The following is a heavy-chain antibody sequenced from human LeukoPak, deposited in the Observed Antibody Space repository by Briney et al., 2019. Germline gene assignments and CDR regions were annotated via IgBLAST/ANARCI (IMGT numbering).Heavy chain of an antibody. Sequence: ASVKVSCKASGGTFSSYAINWVRQAPGQGLEWMGTINPSGGSTSYAQKFQGRVTMTRDTSTSTVYMELSSLRSEDTAVYYCARDYYDSSGYSTDYWGQGTLVTVSS. CDR2: INPSGGST. D-gene: IGHD3-22*01. V-gene: IGHV1-46*01. CDR3: ARDYYDSSGYSTDY. CDR1: GGTFSSYA. J-gene: IGHJ4*02.